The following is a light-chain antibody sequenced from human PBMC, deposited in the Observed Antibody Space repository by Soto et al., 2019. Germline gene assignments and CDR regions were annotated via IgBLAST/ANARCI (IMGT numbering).Light chain of an antibody. CDR1: QYINTR. V-gene: IGKV3-11*01. CDR3: DQRQSWPRT. Sequence: EIVLSQSPATLSSFPGDRVTLSCRASQYINTRLAWYQHRPGQAPRHLTYQTALRAAGIPARFSASGSGTDFTLTISDVQPEDFALYYCDQRQSWPRTFGQGTKVDIK. CDR2: QTA. J-gene: IGKJ1*01.